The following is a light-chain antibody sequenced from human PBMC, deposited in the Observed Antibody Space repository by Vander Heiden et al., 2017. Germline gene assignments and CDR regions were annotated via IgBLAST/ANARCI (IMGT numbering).Light chain of an antibody. Sequence: AIQLTQSPSSLSASVGDRVTITCRASQGISRALAWYQQKPGKAPKLLIYDASSLESGVPSRFSGRGSGTDFTLTISSLQPEDFATYYCQQFNSYPPFTFGPGTKVDIK. J-gene: IGKJ3*01. CDR3: QQFNSYPPFT. CDR1: QGISRA. V-gene: IGKV1-13*02. CDR2: DAS.